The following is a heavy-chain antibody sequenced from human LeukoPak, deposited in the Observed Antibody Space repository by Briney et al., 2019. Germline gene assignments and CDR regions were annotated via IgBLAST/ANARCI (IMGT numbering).Heavy chain of an antibody. V-gene: IGHV1-24*01. CDR2: FDPEDGET. Sequence: ASVKVSCKVSGYTLTELSMHWVRQAPGKGLEWMGGFDPEDGETIYAQKFQGRVTMTEDTSTDTAYMELSSLRSEDTAVYYCATTGGAVRASYYYYGMDVWGQGTTVTVSS. CDR1: GYTLTELS. D-gene: IGHD3-10*01. J-gene: IGHJ6*02. CDR3: ATTGGAVRASYYYYGMDV.